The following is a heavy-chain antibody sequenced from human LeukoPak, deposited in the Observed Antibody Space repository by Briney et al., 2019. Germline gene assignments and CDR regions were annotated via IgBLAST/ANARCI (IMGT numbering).Heavy chain of an antibody. CDR1: GGTFSSYA. Sequence: SVKVSCKASGGTFSSYAISWVRQAPGQGVEWMGRIIPILGIANYAQKFQGRVTITADKSTSTAYMELSSLRSEDTAVYYCARDPDNTDSPEIAYYYYGMDVWGQGTTVTVSS. CDR3: ARDPDNTDSPEIAYYYYGMDV. D-gene: IGHD1-14*01. J-gene: IGHJ6*02. CDR2: IIPILGIA. V-gene: IGHV1-69*04.